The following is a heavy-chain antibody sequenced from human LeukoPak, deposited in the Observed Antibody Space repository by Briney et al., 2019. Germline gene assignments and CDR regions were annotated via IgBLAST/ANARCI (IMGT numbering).Heavy chain of an antibody. D-gene: IGHD5-12*01. CDR1: GFTFSSYG. CDR3: AKDFSEVATNSPVDY. J-gene: IGHJ4*02. V-gene: IGHV3-23*01. Sequence: PGGSLRLSCAASGFTFSSYGMHWVRQAPGKGLEWVSSISGSGGSIYYADSVKGRFTIPRDNSKNTLYLQMNSLRAEDTAVYYCAKDFSEVATNSPVDYWGQGTLVTVSS. CDR2: ISGSGGSI.